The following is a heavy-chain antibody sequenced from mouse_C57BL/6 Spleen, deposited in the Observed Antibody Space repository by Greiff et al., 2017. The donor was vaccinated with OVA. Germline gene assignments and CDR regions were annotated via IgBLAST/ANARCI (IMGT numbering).Heavy chain of an antibody. D-gene: IGHD4-1*01. Sequence: DVKLVESEGGLVQPGGSMKLSCTASGFTFSDYYMAWVRQVPEKGLEWVANINYDGSSTYYLDSLKSRFIISRDNAKNILYLQMSSLKSEDTATYYCGRLGRGDYFDYWGQGTTLTVSS. CDR3: GRLGRGDYFDY. V-gene: IGHV5-16*01. CDR1: GFTFSDYY. CDR2: INYDGSST. J-gene: IGHJ2*01.